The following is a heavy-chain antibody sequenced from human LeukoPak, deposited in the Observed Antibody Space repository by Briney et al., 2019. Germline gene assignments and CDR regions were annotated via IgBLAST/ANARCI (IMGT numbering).Heavy chain of an antibody. CDR1: GFTFSSYA. Sequence: GGSLRLSCAASGFTFSSYAMSWVRQAPGKGLEWVSAINGRGDSTFYADSVKGQFTISRDNSKSTVYLQMNSLRADDTAVYYCAKERQTGDYFTSDFWGQGTLVTVSS. J-gene: IGHJ4*02. CDR2: INGRGDST. D-gene: IGHD4-17*01. V-gene: IGHV3-23*01. CDR3: AKERQTGDYFTSDF.